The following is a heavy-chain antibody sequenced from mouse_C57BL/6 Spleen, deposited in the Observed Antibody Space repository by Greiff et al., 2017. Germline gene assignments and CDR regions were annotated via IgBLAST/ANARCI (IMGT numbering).Heavy chain of an antibody. J-gene: IGHJ4*01. D-gene: IGHD2-5*01. Sequence: EVQLQQSGPELVKPGDSVKISCKASGYSFTGYFMNWVLQSHGKSLEWIGRINPYNGDTFYNQKFKGKATLTVDTSSSTAHMELRSLTSEDSAVYYCARWESNYYAMDYWGQGTSVTVSS. CDR1: GYSFTGYF. CDR2: INPYNGDT. V-gene: IGHV1-20*01. CDR3: ARWESNYYAMDY.